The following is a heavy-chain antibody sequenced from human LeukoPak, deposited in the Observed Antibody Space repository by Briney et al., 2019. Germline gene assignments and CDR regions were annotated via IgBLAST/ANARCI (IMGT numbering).Heavy chain of an antibody. V-gene: IGHV3-74*01. CDR3: GGISGATGGAFDI. CDR1: GFSFSSAW. D-gene: IGHD1-26*01. J-gene: IGHJ3*02. Sequence: HTGGSLRLSCAASGFSFSSAWMHWVSQAPGKGLVWVSYINSDGSTTDYAASVKGRFTISTYNAKNTLYLQLNSLRPEDTAVYYCGGISGATGGAFDIWGQGTMVTVSS. CDR2: INSDGSTT.